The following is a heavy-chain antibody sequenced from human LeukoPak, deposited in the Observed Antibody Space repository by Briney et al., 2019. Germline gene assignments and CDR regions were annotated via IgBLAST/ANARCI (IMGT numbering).Heavy chain of an antibody. D-gene: IGHD6-13*01. J-gene: IGHJ4*02. CDR3: AKTRPLDSSSWSHGDY. Sequence: GGSLRLSCAASGFTFSNYAMSWVRQAPGKGLEWVSAISGSGDSTYYGDSVKGRFTISRDNSKNTLYLQMNSLRAEDTAVYYCAKTRPLDSSSWSHGDYWGQGTLVTVSS. V-gene: IGHV3-23*01. CDR2: ISGSGDST. CDR1: GFTFSNYA.